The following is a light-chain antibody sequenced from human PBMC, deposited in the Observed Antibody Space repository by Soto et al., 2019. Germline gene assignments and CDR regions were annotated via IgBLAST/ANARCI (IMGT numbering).Light chain of an antibody. Sequence: EIEMTQSPATLSVSPGETATLSCRTSQSVSSNLAWYQQKPGQAPRLLIYGASTRATGIPARFSGSGSGTEFTLTISSLQSEVFAVYYCQQYKSWPYTFGQGTKLEIK. J-gene: IGKJ2*01. CDR2: GAS. CDR3: QQYKSWPYT. V-gene: IGKV3-15*01. CDR1: QSVSSN.